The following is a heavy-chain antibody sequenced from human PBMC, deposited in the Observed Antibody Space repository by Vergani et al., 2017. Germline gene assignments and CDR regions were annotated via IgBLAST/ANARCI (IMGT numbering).Heavy chain of an antibody. CDR1: GLTFSSYG. Sequence: VHLVESGGGVVQPGGSLRLSCAASGLTFSSYGMHWVRQAPGKGLEWVAFIRYDGNNKYYADSVKGRFTISRDNSKNTLYLQMNSLRAEDTAVYYCAKQLRYCSGVSCYSGLDYWGQGTLVTVSS. J-gene: IGHJ4*02. V-gene: IGHV3-30*02. D-gene: IGHD2-15*01. CDR3: AKQLRYCSGVSCYSGLDY. CDR2: IRYDGNNK.